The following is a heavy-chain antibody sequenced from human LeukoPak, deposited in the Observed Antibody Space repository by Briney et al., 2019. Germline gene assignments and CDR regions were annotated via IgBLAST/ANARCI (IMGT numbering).Heavy chain of an antibody. D-gene: IGHD6-19*01. CDR3: AKGSREGVRIAVAGTYVEVTPLLDY. CDR2: ISSNGDST. V-gene: IGHV3-64*01. J-gene: IGHJ4*02. Sequence: QPGGSLRLSCAASGFTFSSYSMNWVRQAPGKGLEYVSAISSNGDSTYYANSVKGRFTISRDNSKNTLYLQMNSLRAEDTAVYYCAKGSREGVRIAVAGTYVEVTPLLDYWGQGTLVTVSS. CDR1: GFTFSSYS.